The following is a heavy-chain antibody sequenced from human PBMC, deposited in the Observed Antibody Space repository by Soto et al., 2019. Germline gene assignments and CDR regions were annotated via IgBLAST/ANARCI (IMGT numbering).Heavy chain of an antibody. CDR3: ARTDPPTILHGAFDI. V-gene: IGHV3-21*01. J-gene: IGHJ3*02. CDR2: ISSSNSYI. Sequence: EVQLVESGGGLVKPGGSLRLSCAASGFTFSTYTMNWVRQAPGKGLEWVSSISSSNSYIFYADSVKGRFTISRDNGQNSLYLQMNSLRDEDTAVYYCARTDPPTILHGAFDIWGQGTMVTVSS. CDR1: GFTFSTYT. D-gene: IGHD3-9*01.